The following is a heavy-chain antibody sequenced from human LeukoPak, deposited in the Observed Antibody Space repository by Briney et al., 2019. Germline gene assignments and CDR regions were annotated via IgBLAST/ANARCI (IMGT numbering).Heavy chain of an antibody. V-gene: IGHV7-4-1*02. J-gene: IGHJ4*02. CDR1: GYTFTSYA. CDR2: INTNTGNP. D-gene: IGHD3-22*01. Sequence: ASVKVSCKASGYTFTSYAMNWVRQAPGQGLEWMGWINTNTGNPTYAQGFTGRFVFSLDTSVSTAYLQISSLKAEDTAVYYCARGYPTHYYYDSSGYTQNDYWGQGTLVTVSS. CDR3: ARGYPTHYYYDSSGYTQNDY.